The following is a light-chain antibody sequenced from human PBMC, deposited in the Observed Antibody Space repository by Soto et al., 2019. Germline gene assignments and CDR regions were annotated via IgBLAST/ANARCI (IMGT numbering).Light chain of an antibody. J-gene: IGLJ1*01. V-gene: IGLV2-14*01. CDR1: SSDVGGYNY. CDR2: EVS. CDR3: SSYTSSSPYV. Sequence: QSALTQPVSVSGSPGQSITISCTGTSSDVGGYNYVSWYQQHPGKAPKLMIYEVSNRPSGVSNRISGSKSGNTASLTISGLQAEDEADHYCSSYTSSSPYVFGTGTKVTVL.